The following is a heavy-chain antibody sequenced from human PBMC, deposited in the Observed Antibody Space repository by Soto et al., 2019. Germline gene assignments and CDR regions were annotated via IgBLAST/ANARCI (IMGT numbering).Heavy chain of an antibody. J-gene: IGHJ4*02. D-gene: IGHD5-18*01. Sequence: GASVKVSCKTSGYIFASYYMHWVRQAPGQGLEYMGIINPSGGSARYTQKFQGRVTMTRDTFTSTVYMELSSLRSEDTAVYYCAREYRGIYNFDYWGQGTLVTVSS. CDR1: GYIFASYY. CDR3: AREYRGIYNFDY. V-gene: IGHV1-46*01. CDR2: INPSGGSA.